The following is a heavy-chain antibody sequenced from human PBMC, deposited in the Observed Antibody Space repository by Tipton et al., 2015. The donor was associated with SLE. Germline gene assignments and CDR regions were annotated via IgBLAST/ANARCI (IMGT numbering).Heavy chain of an antibody. J-gene: IGHJ5*02. D-gene: IGHD6-13*01. V-gene: IGHV3-30*02. CDR2: IRYDGSNK. CDR3: AREGIAARWFDP. CDR1: EFTFSNYG. Sequence: SLRLSCAASEFTFSNYGMHWVRQAPGKGLEWVAFIRYDGSNKYYADSVKGRFTISRDNSKNTLYLQMNSLRAEDTAVYYCAREGIAARWFDPWGQGTLVTVSS.